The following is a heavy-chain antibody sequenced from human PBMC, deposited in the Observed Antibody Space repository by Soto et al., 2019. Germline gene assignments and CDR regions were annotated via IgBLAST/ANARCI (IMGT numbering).Heavy chain of an antibody. CDR3: VSSSSWYDN. Sequence: ETLSLTCSVSGGSVSSGAYYWGWIRQPPGKGLEWIGYKYYSGSTNYNPSPKSRVTISLDTSKNQFSLKLSSVTVADTAVYYCVSSSSWYDNWGQGTLVTVSS. CDR1: GGSVSSGAYY. D-gene: IGHD6-13*01. J-gene: IGHJ5*02. CDR2: KYYSGST. V-gene: IGHV4-61*08.